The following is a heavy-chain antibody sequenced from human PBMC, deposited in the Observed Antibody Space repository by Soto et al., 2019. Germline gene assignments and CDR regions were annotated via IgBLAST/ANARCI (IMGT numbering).Heavy chain of an antibody. D-gene: IGHD3-10*01. Sequence: GASVKVSCKASGGTFSSYASSWVRQAKGQGLEWMGGIIPIFGTANYAQKFQGRVTITADESTSTAYMELSSLRSEDTAVYYCARVATDYYGSGSYYGPRLFDIWGQGTMVTVSS. CDR3: ARVATDYYGSGSYYGPRLFDI. CDR2: IIPIFGTA. V-gene: IGHV1-69*13. J-gene: IGHJ3*02. CDR1: GGTFSSYA.